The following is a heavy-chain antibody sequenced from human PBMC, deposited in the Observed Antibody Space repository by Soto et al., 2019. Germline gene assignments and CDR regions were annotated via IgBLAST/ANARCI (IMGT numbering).Heavy chain of an antibody. CDR3: VRDYDSSGYNSDY. D-gene: IGHD3-22*01. V-gene: IGHV3-74*01. CDR1: GFTFSSYW. J-gene: IGHJ4*02. Sequence: GGSLRLSCAASGFTFSSYWMHWVRQAPGKGLVWVSRINSEGTGTIYADSVKGRFTISRDNAKNTLYLQMNSLRAEDTAVYYCVRDYDSSGYNSDYWGQGTPVTVS. CDR2: INSEGTGT.